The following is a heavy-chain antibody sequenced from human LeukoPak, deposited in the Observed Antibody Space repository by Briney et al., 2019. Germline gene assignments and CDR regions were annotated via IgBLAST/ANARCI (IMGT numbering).Heavy chain of an antibody. V-gene: IGHV4-39*01. CDR3: VRHDGRSGGTMGALDS. J-gene: IGHJ4*02. CDR1: GGSISSGSHH. Sequence: SETLSLTCTVSGGSISSGSHHWGWFRQSPGKGLEWIGSIYYSRTTYYNPSLNSRVTISVVTSKNQFSLQLNSVAAADTAVYYCVRHDGRSGGTMGALDSWGQGSLVTVSS. CDR2: IYYSRTT. D-gene: IGHD4-23*01.